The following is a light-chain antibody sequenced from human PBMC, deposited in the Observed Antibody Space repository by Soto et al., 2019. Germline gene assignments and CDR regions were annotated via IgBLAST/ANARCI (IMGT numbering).Light chain of an antibody. CDR1: SSDVGGCKF. CDR3: SSCAGSNNPYF. Sequence: QSALTQPPSASGSPGQSVTISCTGTSSDVGGCKFVSWYQQYPGKAPKLIIYEVSKRPSGVPDRFSGSKSGNTASLTVSGLQAEEEANYYCSSCAGSNNPYFFGTGTKVT. V-gene: IGLV2-8*01. CDR2: EVS. J-gene: IGLJ1*01.